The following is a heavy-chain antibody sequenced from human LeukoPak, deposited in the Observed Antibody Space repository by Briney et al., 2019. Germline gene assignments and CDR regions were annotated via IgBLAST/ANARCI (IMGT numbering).Heavy chain of an antibody. CDR2: ISSDGSKK. Sequence: GGSLRLSCATSGFTFTTYAMQWVRQAPGKGLEWVAVISSDGSKKNYADSVKGRFTISKDSSKNTLYLQMNTLRAEDTALYYCARDVGRDTITTEIEYWGQGTLVTVSS. CDR3: ARDVGRDTITTEIEY. CDR1: GFTFTTYA. D-gene: IGHD4-11*01. V-gene: IGHV3-30-3*01. J-gene: IGHJ4*02.